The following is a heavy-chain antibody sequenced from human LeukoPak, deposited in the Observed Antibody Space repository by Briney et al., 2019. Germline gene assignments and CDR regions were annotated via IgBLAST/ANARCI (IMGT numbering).Heavy chain of an antibody. Sequence: PGGSLRLSCAASGFTFGIYAMSWIRQAPGKGLEWVSYISSSSSYTNYADSVKGRFTISRDNAKNSLYLQMNSLRAEDTAVYYCARDQYAFDIWGQGTMVTVSS. V-gene: IGHV3-11*05. CDR1: GFTFGIYA. CDR3: ARDQYAFDI. CDR2: ISSSSSYT. J-gene: IGHJ3*02.